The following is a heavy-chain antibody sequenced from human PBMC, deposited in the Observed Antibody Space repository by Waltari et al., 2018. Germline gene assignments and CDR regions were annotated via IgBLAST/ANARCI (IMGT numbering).Heavy chain of an antibody. CDR3: ARHGLRDCTNGVCSFQGMDV. CDR2: SYPGDSDT. D-gene: IGHD2-8*01. Sequence: EVQLVQSGAEVKKPGESLKISCKGSGYSFTSYWIGWVRQMPGKGLEWMGSSYPGDSDTSYSPACQGQVTISADKSISTAYLQWSSLKASDTAMYYCARHGLRDCTNGVCSFQGMDVWGQGTTVTVSS. J-gene: IGHJ6*02. V-gene: IGHV5-51*01. CDR1: GYSFTSYW.